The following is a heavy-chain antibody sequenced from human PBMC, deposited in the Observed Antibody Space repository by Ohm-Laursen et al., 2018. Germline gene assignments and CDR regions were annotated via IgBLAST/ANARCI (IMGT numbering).Heavy chain of an antibody. D-gene: IGHD6-19*01. V-gene: IGHV4-59*08. CDR1: GGSISPYY. Sequence: GTLSLTCTVSGGSISPYYWSWFRLPPGKGLEWIGYIYYSGSTNYNPSLKSRVTFSLDTSGNQFSLQLTSATAADTAVYYCARHFPTPQWTFDYWGQGTLVTVSS. CDR3: ARHFPTPQWTFDY. CDR2: IYYSGST. J-gene: IGHJ4*02.